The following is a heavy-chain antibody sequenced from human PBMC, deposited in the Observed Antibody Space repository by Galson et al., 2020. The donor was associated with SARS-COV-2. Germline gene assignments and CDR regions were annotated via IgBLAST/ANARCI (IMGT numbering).Heavy chain of an antibody. CDR2: ISSSSSTI. Sequence: GGSLRLSCAASGFTFSTYSMNWVRQAPGEGRERVSYISSSSSTIYYADSVKGRFTISRDNAKNSLYLQMTSLRAEDTAVYYCARVSSGSYTFYYYYGMDVWGQGTTVTVSS. D-gene: IGHD1-26*01. CDR1: GFTFSTYS. CDR3: ARVSSGSYTFYYYYGMDV. V-gene: IGHV3-48*01. J-gene: IGHJ6*02.